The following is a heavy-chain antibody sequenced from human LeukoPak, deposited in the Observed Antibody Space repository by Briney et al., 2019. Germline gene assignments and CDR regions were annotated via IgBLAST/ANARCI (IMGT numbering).Heavy chain of an antibody. CDR3: ATATSGDAFDI. D-gene: IGHD3-10*01. Sequence: SKTLSLTCTVSGGSISSYYWSWIRQPPGKGLEWIGYIYYSGSTNYNPSLKSRVTISVDTSKNQFSLKLSSVTAADTAVYYCATATSGDAFDIWGQGTMVTVSS. CDR2: IYYSGST. J-gene: IGHJ3*02. V-gene: IGHV4-59*08. CDR1: GGSISSYY.